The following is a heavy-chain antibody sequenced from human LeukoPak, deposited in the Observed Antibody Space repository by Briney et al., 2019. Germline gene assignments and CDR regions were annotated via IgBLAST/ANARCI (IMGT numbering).Heavy chain of an antibody. D-gene: IGHD3-22*01. CDR1: GFTFDDYA. CDR2: ISWNSGSI. Sequence: GRSLRLSCAASGFTFDDYAMHWVRQAPGKGLEWVSSISWNSGSIDYADSVKGRFTISRDNSKNTLYLQMNSLRAEDTAVYYCANWLGSDNSGYYDNWGQGTLVTVSS. CDR3: ANWLGSDNSGYYDN. V-gene: IGHV3-9*01. J-gene: IGHJ4*02.